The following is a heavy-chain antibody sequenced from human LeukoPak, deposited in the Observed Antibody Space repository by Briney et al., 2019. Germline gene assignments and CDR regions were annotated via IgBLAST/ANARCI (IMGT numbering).Heavy chain of an antibody. J-gene: IGHJ6*02. Sequence: GGSLRLSCAASGFTFDDYTMHWVRQAPGKGLEWVSLISRDGGSTYYADSVKGRFTISRDNSKNSLYLQMNSLRTEDTALYYCARAYDYNFYYYYYGMDVWGQGTTVTVSS. V-gene: IGHV3-43*01. CDR3: ARAYDYNFYYYYYGMDV. CDR1: GFTFDDYT. CDR2: ISRDGGST. D-gene: IGHD4-11*01.